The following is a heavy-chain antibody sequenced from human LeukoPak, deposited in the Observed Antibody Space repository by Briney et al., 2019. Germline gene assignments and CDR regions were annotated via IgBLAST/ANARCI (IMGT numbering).Heavy chain of an antibody. V-gene: IGHV1-69*02. CDR2: IIPILGIA. CDR3: ARADSSSWNWFDP. J-gene: IGHJ5*02. CDR1: GGTFSSYT. D-gene: IGHD6-13*01. Sequence: SVKVSCKASGGTFSSYTISWVRQAPGQGLEWMGRIIPILGIANYAQKFQGRVTITADKSTSTAYMELSSLRSEDTAVYYCARADSSSWNWFDPWGQGTLDTVSS.